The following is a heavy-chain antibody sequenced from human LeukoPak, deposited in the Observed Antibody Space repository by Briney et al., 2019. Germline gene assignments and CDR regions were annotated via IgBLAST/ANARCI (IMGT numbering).Heavy chain of an antibody. CDR2: ISSTRNYI. D-gene: IGHD3-10*01. V-gene: IGHV3-21*06. Sequence: PGGSLRLSCAASGFTFSFYSMTWVRQAPGKGFEWVSSISSTRNYIYYADSVKGRFTISRDNAKNSLYLQLNSLRAEDTAVYFCARDPTLWGSGSYYIDVWGKGTTVTVSS. J-gene: IGHJ6*03. CDR1: GFTFSFYS. CDR3: ARDPTLWGSGSYYIDV.